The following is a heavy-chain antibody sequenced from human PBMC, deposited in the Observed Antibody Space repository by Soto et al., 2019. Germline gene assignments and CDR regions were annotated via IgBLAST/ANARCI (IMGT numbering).Heavy chain of an antibody. J-gene: IGHJ2*01. V-gene: IGHV1-69*01. CDR3: ARRCECCGGEFYSHWFFDL. D-gene: IGHD2-21*01. CDR1: GGTLNNYA. Sequence: QVQLVQSGAEVKTTGSSVNVSCTASGGTLNNYAISLDRQAPGQGLEWMGGIIPIFGTTNYAQKFKGRVTITADESTNTAFMVLSSLTSGDTSIYYCARRCECCGGEFYSHWFFDLWGRGTLVSVTS. CDR2: IIPIFGTT.